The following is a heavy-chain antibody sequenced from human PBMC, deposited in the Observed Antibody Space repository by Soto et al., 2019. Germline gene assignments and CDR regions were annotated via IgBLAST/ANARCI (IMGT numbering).Heavy chain of an antibody. CDR1: GGSFSGYY. Sequence: SETLSLTCAVYGGSFSGYYWSWIRQPPGKGLEWIGEINHSGSTNYNPSLKSRVTISVDTSKNQFSLKLSSVTAADTAGYYCARLPIGPEVVVMRGYGMDLWGQGTTVTSP. CDR2: INHSGST. J-gene: IGHJ6*02. V-gene: IGHV4-34*01. D-gene: IGHD3-22*01. CDR3: ARLPIGPEVVVMRGYGMDL.